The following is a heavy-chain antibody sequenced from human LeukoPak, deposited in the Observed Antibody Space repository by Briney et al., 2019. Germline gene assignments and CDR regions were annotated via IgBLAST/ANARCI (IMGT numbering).Heavy chain of an antibody. CDR1: GASVSSYY. CDR3: ARSEYSYGADAFDI. CDR2: IYYSGST. J-gene: IGHJ3*02. V-gene: IGHV4-59*02. D-gene: IGHD5-18*01. Sequence: SETLSRTCTVSGASVSSYYWSWIRQPPGKVLEWIGYIYYSGSTNYSPSLKSRVTISVDTSKNQFSLKLSSVTAADTAVYYCARSEYSYGADAFDIWGQGTMVTVSS.